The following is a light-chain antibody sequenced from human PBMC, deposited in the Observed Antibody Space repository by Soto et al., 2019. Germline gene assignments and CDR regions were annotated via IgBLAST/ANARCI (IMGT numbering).Light chain of an antibody. J-gene: IGKJ1*01. CDR3: QQTDGFPRT. Sequence: DIHLTQSPSSVSASVGDSVTISCRASQGISTWLAWYQQKAGKAPKLLIYGASRLLNGVPSRFSGSGSGTYFTLTISSLQPEDFATYYCQQTDGFPRTFGQGTKVEIK. CDR2: GAS. V-gene: IGKV1D-12*01. CDR1: QGISTW.